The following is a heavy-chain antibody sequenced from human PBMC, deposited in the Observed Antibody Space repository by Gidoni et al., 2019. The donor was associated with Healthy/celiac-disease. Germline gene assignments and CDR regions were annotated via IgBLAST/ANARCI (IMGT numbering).Heavy chain of an antibody. CDR1: GFTFDDYA. Sequence: EVQLVESGGVVVQPGGSLRLSCAASGFTFDDYAMHWVRQAPGKGLEWVSLISWDGGSTYYADSVKGRFTISRDNSKNSLYLQMNSLRAEDTALYYCAKSLLFGGVIAPFDYWGQGTLVTVSS. CDR3: AKSLLFGGVIAPFDY. CDR2: ISWDGGST. V-gene: IGHV3-43D*04. D-gene: IGHD3-16*02. J-gene: IGHJ4*02.